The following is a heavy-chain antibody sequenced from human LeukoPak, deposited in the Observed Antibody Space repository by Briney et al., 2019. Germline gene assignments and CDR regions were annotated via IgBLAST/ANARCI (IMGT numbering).Heavy chain of an antibody. D-gene: IGHD2-2*01. CDR3: ARTGCSSTSCYYGDY. V-gene: IGHV1-2*02. Sequence: ASVKVSCKASGYTFTGYYMHWVRQAPGQGLEWMGWINPNSGGTNYAQKFQGRVTMTRATSISTAYMELSRLRSDDTAVYYCARTGCSSTSCYYGDYWGQGTLVTVSS. J-gene: IGHJ4*02. CDR1: GYTFTGYY. CDR2: INPNSGGT.